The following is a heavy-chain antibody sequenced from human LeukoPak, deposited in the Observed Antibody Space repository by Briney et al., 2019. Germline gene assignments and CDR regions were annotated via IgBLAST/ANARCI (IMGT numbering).Heavy chain of an antibody. CDR1: AGSISSYY. J-gene: IGHJ4*02. V-gene: IGHV4-4*07. Sequence: SETLSLTCTVSAGSISSYYWRWLRQPAGKGLEWIGRIYTSGSTNYNPSLKSRVTISVDTSKNQFSLKLSSVTAADTDVYYCAREVAVIQFFDYWGQGTLVTVSS. CDR3: AREVAVIQFFDY. CDR2: IYTSGST. D-gene: IGHD2-21*01.